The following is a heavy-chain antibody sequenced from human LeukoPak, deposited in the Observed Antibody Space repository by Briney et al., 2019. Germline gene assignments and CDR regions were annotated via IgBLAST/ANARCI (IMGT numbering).Heavy chain of an antibody. CDR2: INWDDEK. V-gene: IGHV2-5*02. CDR1: GFSLTTGGVG. J-gene: IGHJ5*02. D-gene: IGHD3-22*01. Sequence: SGPTLVKPTQTLTLTCTFSGFSLTTGGVGVGWIRQPPGQAPEWLALINWDDEKVYSPSLKSRLTITKDTSKNQVVLTMTNVDPVDTATYYCAHRRDSSGYHYRWWFHPWGQGTLVTVSS. CDR3: AHRRDSSGYHYRWWFHP.